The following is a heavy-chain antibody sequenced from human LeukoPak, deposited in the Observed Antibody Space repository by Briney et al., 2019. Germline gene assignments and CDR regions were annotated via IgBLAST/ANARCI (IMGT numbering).Heavy chain of an antibody. J-gene: IGHJ4*02. CDR1: GGSIISRY. Sequence: SETLSLTCSVSGGSIISRYWNWIRQPPGQGLEWIGYIYYSGSTTYNPSLKSRVTISVDTSKNLFSLRLNSVTAADTAVYYCARDLSNWGFDSWGQGTLVTVSS. V-gene: IGHV4-59*11. D-gene: IGHD7-27*01. CDR2: IYYSGST. CDR3: ARDLSNWGFDS.